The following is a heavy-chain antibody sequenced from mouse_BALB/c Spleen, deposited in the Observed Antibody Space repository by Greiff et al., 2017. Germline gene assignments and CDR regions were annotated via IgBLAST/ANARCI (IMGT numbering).Heavy chain of an antibody. J-gene: IGHJ2*01. CDR2: INPSNGGT. V-gene: IGHV1-18*01. CDR1: GYTFTEYT. CDR3: TRESMGAAYFAY. D-gene: IGHD2-10*02. Sequence: EVQLLESGPELVKPGASVKISCKTSGYTFTEYTMYWVKQSHGQGLEWIGGINPSNGGTSFNQKFKSKATLTVDKSSSTAYMELRSLTSEDSAVYYCTRESMGAAYFAYGGQGTALTVSS.